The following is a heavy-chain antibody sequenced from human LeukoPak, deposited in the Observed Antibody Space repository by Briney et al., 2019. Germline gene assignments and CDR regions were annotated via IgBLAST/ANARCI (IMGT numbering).Heavy chain of an antibody. J-gene: IGHJ4*02. V-gene: IGHV1-18*01. CDR2: ISAYNGNT. Sequence: ASVKVSCKASGYTFTSYGISWVRQAPGQGLEWMGWISAYNGNTNYAQKLQGRVTITRNTSISTAYMELSSLRSEDTAVYYCAISSSWYRGFDYWGQGTLVTVSS. CDR1: GYTFTSYG. CDR3: AISSSWYRGFDY. D-gene: IGHD6-13*01.